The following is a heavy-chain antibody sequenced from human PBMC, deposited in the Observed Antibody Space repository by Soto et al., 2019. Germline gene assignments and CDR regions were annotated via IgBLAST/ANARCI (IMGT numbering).Heavy chain of an antibody. J-gene: IGHJ6*02. V-gene: IGHV1-18*01. Sequence: GASVKVCCKASGYTFTSYGISWVRQAPGQGLEWMGWISAYNGNTNYAQKLQGRVTMTTDTSTSTAYMELRSLRSDDTAVYYCARTGLDSSGQMSYYYYYGMDVWGHGTTVTVSS. CDR2: ISAYNGNT. CDR1: GYTFTSYG. CDR3: ARTGLDSSGQMSYYYYYGMDV. D-gene: IGHD6-19*01.